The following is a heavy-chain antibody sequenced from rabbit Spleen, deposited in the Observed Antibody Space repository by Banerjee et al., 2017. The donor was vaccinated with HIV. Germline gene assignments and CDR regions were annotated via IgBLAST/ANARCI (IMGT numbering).Heavy chain of an antibody. Sequence: QEQLEESGGGLFQPGGSLALTCKASGFPFSNKAVMCWVRQAPGKGLEWISCIAGSSSGFTYSATWAKGRFTCSKSSSTTVTLQMTSLTVADTATYFCARDTGSSFSSYGMDLWGPGTLVTVS. D-gene: IGHD8-1*01. CDR1: GFPFSNKAV. CDR2: IAGSSSGFT. J-gene: IGHJ6*01. CDR3: ARDTGSSFSSYGMDL. V-gene: IGHV1S45*01.